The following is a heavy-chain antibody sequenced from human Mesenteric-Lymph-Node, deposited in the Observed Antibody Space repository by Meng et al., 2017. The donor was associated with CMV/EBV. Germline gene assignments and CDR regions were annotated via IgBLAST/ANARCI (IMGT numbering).Heavy chain of an antibody. CDR2: ISHSGST. D-gene: IGHD3-3*01. J-gene: IGHJ6*02. CDR1: GGYISSNTW. CDR3: ATRPRWSGTNLYYYGMDV. V-gene: IGHV4-4*02. Sequence: GSLRLSCAVSGGYISSNTWWTRVRQPPGKGLEWIGEISHSGSTNYNPSLKSRATIAVDMSNNQFSLKLSSLTAADTAVYYCATRPRWSGTNLYYYGMDVWGQGTTVTVSS.